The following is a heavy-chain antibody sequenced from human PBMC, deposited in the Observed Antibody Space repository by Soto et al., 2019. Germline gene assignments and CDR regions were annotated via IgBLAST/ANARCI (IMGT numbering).Heavy chain of an antibody. J-gene: IGHJ4*02. CDR1: GYTLSTYD. V-gene: IGHV1-8*01. CDR2: MDSYTGNT. CDR3: ATGSQTFDY. Sequence: QAQLVQSGAEVKKPGASVKVSCKASGYTLSTYDINWVRQAAGQGLEWMGWMDSYTGNTGYAQEFQGRLIMTRDTSINAAYMELSSLQSEDTAVYFCATGSQTFDYWGQGTLVTVSS.